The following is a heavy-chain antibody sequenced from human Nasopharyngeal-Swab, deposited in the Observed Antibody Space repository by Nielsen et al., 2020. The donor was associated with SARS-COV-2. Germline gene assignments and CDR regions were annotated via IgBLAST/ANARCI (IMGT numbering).Heavy chain of an antibody. J-gene: IGHJ3*02. V-gene: IGHV1-58*01. CDR3: ATDSSGYHDAFDI. D-gene: IGHD3-22*01. Sequence: WERQAPGQRLEWIGWIVVGSGNTDYSQKFQERVTITRDMSTSTAYMEMSSLRSEDTAVYYCATDSSGYHDAFDIWGQGTMVTVSS. CDR2: IVVGSGNT.